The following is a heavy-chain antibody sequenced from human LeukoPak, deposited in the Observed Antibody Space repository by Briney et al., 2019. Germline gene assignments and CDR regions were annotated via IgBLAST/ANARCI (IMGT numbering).Heavy chain of an antibody. CDR3: ARANYNWNYWDY. CDR2: INHSGST. CDR1: GGSFSGYC. J-gene: IGHJ4*02. V-gene: IGHV4-34*01. Sequence: SETLSLTCAVYGGSFSGYCWSWIRQPPGKGLEWIGEINHSGSTNYNPSLKSRVTVSVDPSKNQFSLKLSSVTAADTAVYYCARANYNWNYWDYWGQGTLVTVSS. D-gene: IGHD1-20*01.